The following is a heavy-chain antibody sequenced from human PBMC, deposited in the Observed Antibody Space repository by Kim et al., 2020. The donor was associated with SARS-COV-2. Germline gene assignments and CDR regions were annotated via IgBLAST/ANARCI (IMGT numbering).Heavy chain of an antibody. CDR2: INKSGST. Sequence: SETLSLTCTVSGGSISSYYWSWIRQPRGKGLEWFGNINKSGSTNYNPSLKSRVTISVDTSKNQFSLKLSSVTAADTAVYYCARDHKPERRGGHWFDPWGQGTLVTVSS. CDR3: ARDHKPERRGGHWFDP. V-gene: IGHV4-59*13. D-gene: IGHD1-1*01. CDR1: GGSISSYY. J-gene: IGHJ5*02.